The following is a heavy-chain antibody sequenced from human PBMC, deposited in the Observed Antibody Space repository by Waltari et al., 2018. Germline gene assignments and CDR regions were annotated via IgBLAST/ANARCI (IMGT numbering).Heavy chain of an antibody. J-gene: IGHJ6*02. CDR2: IWYDGSKE. Sequence: VESGGGVVQPGGSLTLSCAASGFSFKTFGMHWVRQAPGKGLAWVAVIWYDGSKEYYVESVKGRFTISRDNSKNTLYLKMSSLRVEDTAVYYCARDSTGFLYYYHGMDVWGQGTTVTVSS. D-gene: IGHD3-9*01. CDR3: ARDSTGFLYYYHGMDV. V-gene: IGHV3-33*01. CDR1: GFSFKTFG.